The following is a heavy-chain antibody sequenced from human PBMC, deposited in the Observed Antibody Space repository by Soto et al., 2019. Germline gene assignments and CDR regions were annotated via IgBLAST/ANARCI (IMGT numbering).Heavy chain of an antibody. D-gene: IGHD2-2*01. CDR1: GGTFSSYA. V-gene: IGHV1-69*01. CDR3: ARSHGSSTSLEIYYYYYYGMDV. Sequence: QVQLVQSGAEVKKPGSSVKVSCKASGGTFSSYAISWVRQAPGQGLEWMGGIIPISGTTNYAQKFQGRVTSTADESTGTAYMELSSLRSEDTAVYYCARSHGSSTSLEIYYYYYYGMDVGGQGTTVTVSS. J-gene: IGHJ6*02. CDR2: IIPISGTT.